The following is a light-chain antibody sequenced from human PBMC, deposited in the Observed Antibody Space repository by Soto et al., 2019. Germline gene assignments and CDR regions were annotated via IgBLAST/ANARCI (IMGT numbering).Light chain of an antibody. CDR2: GAS. CDR1: QSVSSSY. J-gene: IGKJ1*01. Sequence: VLTQSPGTLSLSPGERATLSCRASQSVSSSYLAWYQQKPGQAPRLLIYGASSRATGIPDRFSGSGSGTDFTLTINRLEPEDFAVYYCQHYGGSPQTFGQGTKVDTK. V-gene: IGKV3-20*01. CDR3: QHYGGSPQT.